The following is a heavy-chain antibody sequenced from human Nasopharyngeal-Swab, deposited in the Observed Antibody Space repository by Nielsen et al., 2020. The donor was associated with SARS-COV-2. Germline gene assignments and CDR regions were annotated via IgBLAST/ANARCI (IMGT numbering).Heavy chain of an antibody. CDR1: GYTFTGYY. J-gene: IGHJ6*02. D-gene: IGHD3-22*01. CDR3: ARGSSYDSSGYYSHYYYGMDV. CDR2: INPNSGGT. Sequence: ASVKVSCKASGYTFTGYYMHWVRQAAGQGLEWMGWINPNSGGTNYAQKFQGWVTMTRDTSISTAYMELSRLRSDDTAVYYCARGSSYDSSGYYSHYYYGMDVWGQGTTVTVSS. V-gene: IGHV1-2*04.